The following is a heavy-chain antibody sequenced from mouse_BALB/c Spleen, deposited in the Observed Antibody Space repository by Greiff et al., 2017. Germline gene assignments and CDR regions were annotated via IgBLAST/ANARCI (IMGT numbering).Heavy chain of an antibody. J-gene: IGHJ2*01. CDR3: ARGGIYYGSSSYYFDY. CDR2: ISYSGST. Sequence: EVQLVESGPSLVKPSQTLSLTCSVTGDSITSGYWNWIRKFPGNKLEYMGYISYSGSTYYNPSLKSRISITRDTSTNQYYLQLNSVTTEDTATYYCARGGIYYGSSSYYFDYWGQGTTLTVSS. D-gene: IGHD1-1*01. V-gene: IGHV3-8*02. CDR1: GDSITSGY.